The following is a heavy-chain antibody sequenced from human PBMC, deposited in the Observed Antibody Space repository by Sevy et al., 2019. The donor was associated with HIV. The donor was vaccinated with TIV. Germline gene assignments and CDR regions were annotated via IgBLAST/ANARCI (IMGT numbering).Heavy chain of an antibody. CDR2: IKQDGSEK. Sequence: GGSLRLSCAASGFTFSSYWMSWVRQAPGKGLEWVANIKQDGSEKYYVVSVKGRFTISRDNAKNSLYLQMNSLRAEDTAVYYCARAGYYDFWSGYFGRPDYWGQGTLVTVSS. J-gene: IGHJ4*02. V-gene: IGHV3-7*01. CDR3: ARAGYYDFWSGYFGRPDY. CDR1: GFTFSSYW. D-gene: IGHD3-3*01.